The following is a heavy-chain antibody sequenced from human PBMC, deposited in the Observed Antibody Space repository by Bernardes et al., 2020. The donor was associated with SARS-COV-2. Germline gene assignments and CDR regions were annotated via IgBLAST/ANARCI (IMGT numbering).Heavy chain of an antibody. CDR1: GFTFSDYW. D-gene: IGHD4-17*01. J-gene: IGHJ4*02. CDR3: ARDRYGANDY. Sequence: GESLRLSCAASGFTFSDYWMHWVRQAPGKGLEWVSRINNDGTTTPCADSVKGRFTISRDNSKNTLYLQMNSLRAEDTAVYFCARDRYGANDYWGQGTLVTVSS. V-gene: IGHV3-74*01. CDR2: INNDGTTT.